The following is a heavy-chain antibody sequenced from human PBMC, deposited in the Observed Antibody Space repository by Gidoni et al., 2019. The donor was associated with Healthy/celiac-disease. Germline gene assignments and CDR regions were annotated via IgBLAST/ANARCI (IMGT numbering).Heavy chain of an antibody. D-gene: IGHD5-18*01. CDR2: ISGSGGST. CDR1: AFTFSSYA. CDR3: AKSPALAMAYYYYYMDV. J-gene: IGHJ6*03. Sequence: EVQLLESGGGLVQPGGSLRLPCAASAFTFSSYAMSWVRQAPGKGLEWVSAISGSGGSTYYADSVKGRFTISRDNSKNTLYLQMNSLRAEDTAVYYCAKSPALAMAYYYYYMDVWGKGTTVTVSS. V-gene: IGHV3-23*01.